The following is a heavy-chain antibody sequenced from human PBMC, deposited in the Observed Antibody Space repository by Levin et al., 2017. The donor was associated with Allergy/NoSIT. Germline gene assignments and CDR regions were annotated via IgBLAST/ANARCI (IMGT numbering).Heavy chain of an antibody. CDR1: GYTFTNHY. V-gene: IGHV1-46*01. D-gene: IGHD2-2*01. Sequence: ASVKVSCKASGYTFTNHYIYWVRQAPGQGLEWVGTITPTRGSTSYAQKFQGRVTMTRDTSTSTVYMELTSLRKEDTAVYYCAKEACSGPSCYAWLDPWGQGTLVTVSS. CDR3: AKEACSGPSCYAWLDP. J-gene: IGHJ5*02. CDR2: ITPTRGST.